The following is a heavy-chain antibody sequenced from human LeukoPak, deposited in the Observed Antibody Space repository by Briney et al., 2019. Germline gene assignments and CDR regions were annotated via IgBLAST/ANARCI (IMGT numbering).Heavy chain of an antibody. J-gene: IGHJ6*03. CDR1: GFTFRSYW. D-gene: IGHD3-3*01. Sequence: GGSLRLSCAVSGFTFRSYWMYWVRQAPGKGLMWVSLINIDGSITGYADSVKGRFTISRDNAKNTLYLQMNSLRAEDTAVYYCAKGAPSRLRFLEWLSYYMDVWGKGTTVTVSS. V-gene: IGHV3-74*01. CDR2: INIDGSIT. CDR3: AKGAPSRLRFLEWLSYYMDV.